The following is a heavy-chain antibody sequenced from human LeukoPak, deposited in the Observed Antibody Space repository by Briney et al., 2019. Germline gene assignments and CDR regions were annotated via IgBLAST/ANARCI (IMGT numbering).Heavy chain of an antibody. CDR3: ARGSFGAFDI. D-gene: IGHD3-9*01. CDR1: GFTFSSYD. V-gene: IGHV3-13*01. J-gene: IGHJ3*02. Sequence: GGSVRLSCAASGFTFSSYDMHWVRQATGKGLEWVSGIGTAGDTYYPGSVKGRFTISRENAKNSLYLQMNSLRAGDTAVYYCARGSFGAFDIWGQGTTVTVSS. CDR2: IGTAGDT.